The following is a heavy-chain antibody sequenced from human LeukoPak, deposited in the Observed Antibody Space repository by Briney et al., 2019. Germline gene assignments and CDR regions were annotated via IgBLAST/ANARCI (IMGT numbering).Heavy chain of an antibody. CDR2: IYHSGST. CDR1: GGSISSSSYY. V-gene: IGHV4-39*01. CDR3: ASYCSSTSCYDMDV. Sequence: PSETLSLTCTVSGGSISSSSYYWGWICQPPGKGLEWIGSIYHSGSTYYNPSLNSRVTISVDTSKNQFSLKLSSVTAADTAVYYCASYCSSTSCYDMDVWGKGTTVTVSS. J-gene: IGHJ6*03. D-gene: IGHD2-2*01.